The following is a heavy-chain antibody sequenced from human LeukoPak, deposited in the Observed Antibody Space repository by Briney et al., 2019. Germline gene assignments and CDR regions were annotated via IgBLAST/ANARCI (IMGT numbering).Heavy chain of an antibody. CDR1: GYTFTSYE. V-gene: IGHV1-8*01. J-gene: IGHJ6*03. D-gene: IGHD6-6*01. CDR3: ARGKKSGSIAARRYYYMDV. CDR2: MNPNSGNT. Sequence: ALVKVSCKPSGYTFTSYEINWVRQATRQGREWMGWMNPNSGNTGYAQKFQGRVTMTRNTSISTAYMELSSLRSEDTAVYYCARGKKSGSIAARRYYYMDVWGKGTTVTVSS.